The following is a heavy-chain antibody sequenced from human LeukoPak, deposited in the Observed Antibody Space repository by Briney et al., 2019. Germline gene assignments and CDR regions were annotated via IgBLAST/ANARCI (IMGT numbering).Heavy chain of an antibody. CDR1: GYTFTSYG. J-gene: IGHJ3*02. CDR2: MNPNSGNT. D-gene: IGHD2-15*01. V-gene: IGHV1-8*02. CDR3: ASSGGSCFWLDAFDI. Sequence: VASVKVSCKASGYTFTSYGISWVRQAPGQGLEWMGWMNPNSGNTGYAQKFQGRVTMTRNTSISTAYMELSSLRSEDTAVYYCASSGGSCFWLDAFDIWGQGTMVTVSS.